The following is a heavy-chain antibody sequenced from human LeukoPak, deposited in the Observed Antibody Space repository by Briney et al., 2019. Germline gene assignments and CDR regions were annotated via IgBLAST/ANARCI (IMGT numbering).Heavy chain of an antibody. Sequence: PGGSLRLSCAASGFTFDDYGMHWVRQAPGKGLEWVSVISGDGGSTYYADSVKGRFTISRDNSKNSLYLQMNSLRTEDTALYYCAKDMVTTGTTIYYYYDYMDVWGKGTTVTVSS. CDR3: AKDMVTTGTTIYYYYDYMDV. CDR1: GFTFDDYG. D-gene: IGHD1-7*01. CDR2: ISGDGGST. V-gene: IGHV3-43*02. J-gene: IGHJ6*03.